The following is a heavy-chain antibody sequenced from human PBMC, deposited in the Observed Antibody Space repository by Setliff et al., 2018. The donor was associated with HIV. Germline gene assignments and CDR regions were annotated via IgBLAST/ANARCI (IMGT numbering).Heavy chain of an antibody. CDR2: IIPVFGTT. V-gene: IGHV1-69*13. J-gene: IGHJ4*02. CDR3: ARGGVYYYDSSGWSMDY. CDR1: GGPFSSYA. D-gene: IGHD3-22*01. Sequence: GASVKVSCKASGGPFSSYAISWVRQAPGQGLDWLGGIIPVFGTTNYAQKFQGRVTITADESTSTAYMALSSLRSEDTAVYYCARGGVYYYDSSGWSMDYWGQGTLVTVAS.